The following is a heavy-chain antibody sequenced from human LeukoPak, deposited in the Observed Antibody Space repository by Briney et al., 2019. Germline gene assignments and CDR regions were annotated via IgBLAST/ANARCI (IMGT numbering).Heavy chain of an antibody. Sequence: PGGSLRLSCAASGFTLSSYSVNWVRQAPGKGLEWVSSISSSSSYIYYADSVKGRFTISRDNAKKSLYLQLNSLRAEDTAVYYCATYRQSEGDYWGQGTLVTVSS. CDR3: ATYRQSEGDY. CDR1: GFTLSSYS. CDR2: ISSSSSYI. V-gene: IGHV3-21*01. J-gene: IGHJ4*02. D-gene: IGHD2-2*01.